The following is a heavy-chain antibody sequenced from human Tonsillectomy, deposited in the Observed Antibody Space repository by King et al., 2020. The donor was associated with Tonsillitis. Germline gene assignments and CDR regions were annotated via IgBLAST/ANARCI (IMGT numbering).Heavy chain of an antibody. Sequence: VQLVESGGGLGQPGGSLRLACAASGFTFSNNAMSWGRQAPGKGLEWVSSIRGSGEPTFNADSVKGRFTSSGDNSKNTLYLQMNSLRAEDTAVYYCAKVTIAVARFDPWGQGTLVTVSS. CDR2: IRGSGEPT. CDR1: GFTFSNNA. J-gene: IGHJ5*02. V-gene: IGHV3-23*04. CDR3: AKVTIAVARFDP. D-gene: IGHD6-19*01.